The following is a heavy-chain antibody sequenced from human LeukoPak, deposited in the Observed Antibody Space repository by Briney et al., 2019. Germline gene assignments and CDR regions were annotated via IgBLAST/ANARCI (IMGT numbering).Heavy chain of an antibody. CDR1: GFTFSTYW. CDR3: TKTSASYFFSGIDY. D-gene: IGHD3-10*01. Sequence: GGSLRPSCAASGFTFSTYWMSWVRQAPGKGLEWVANIKQDGSEKYYVDSVKGRFTISRDNAKNSLYLQINSLRAEDTAVYYCTKTSASYFFSGIDYWGHGTLVTVSS. J-gene: IGHJ4*01. CDR2: IKQDGSEK. V-gene: IGHV3-7*01.